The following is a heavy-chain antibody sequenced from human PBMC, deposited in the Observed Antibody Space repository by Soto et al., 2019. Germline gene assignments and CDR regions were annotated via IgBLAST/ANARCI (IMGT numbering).Heavy chain of an antibody. Sequence: QVLMVQSGAEVKKPGSSVKVSCRAGRSSFSASGFSWVRQAPGQGLEWVGGFIPIFGTANYAQKFQDRVTVTADESTNTVYMELSSLRSEDTAVYYCARSGYSYGPNMDWGQGTLVTVSS. CDR2: FIPIFGTA. CDR3: ARSGYSYGPNMD. J-gene: IGHJ4*02. D-gene: IGHD5-18*01. V-gene: IGHV1-69*01. CDR1: RSSFSASG.